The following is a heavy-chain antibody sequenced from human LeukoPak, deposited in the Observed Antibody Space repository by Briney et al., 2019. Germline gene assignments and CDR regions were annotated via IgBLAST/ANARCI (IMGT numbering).Heavy chain of an antibody. V-gene: IGHV4-39*01. Sequence: SETLSLTCTVSGGSISSSSYYWGWIRQPPGKGLEWIGSIYYSGSTYYNPSLKSRVTISVDTSKNQFSLKLSSVTAADTVVYYCARGLSNEDIVVVPAAIHDDAYYFDYWGQGTLVTVSS. CDR1: GGSISSSSYY. CDR3: ARGLSNEDIVVVPAAIHDDAYYFDY. D-gene: IGHD2-2*02. CDR2: IYYSGST. J-gene: IGHJ4*02.